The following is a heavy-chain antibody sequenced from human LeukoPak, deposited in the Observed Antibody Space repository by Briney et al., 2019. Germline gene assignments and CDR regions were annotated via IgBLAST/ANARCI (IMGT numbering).Heavy chain of an antibody. CDR3: ARDRSGDYEDY. V-gene: IGHV3-53*01. J-gene: IGHJ4*02. Sequence: GGSLRLSCAASGFTVSSNYMSWVRQAPGKGLEWVPVIYSGGSTYYADSVKGRFTIPRDNSKNTLYLQMNSLRAEDTAVYYCARDRSGDYEDYWGQGTLVTVSS. CDR2: IYSGGST. CDR1: GFTVSSNY. D-gene: IGHD4-17*01.